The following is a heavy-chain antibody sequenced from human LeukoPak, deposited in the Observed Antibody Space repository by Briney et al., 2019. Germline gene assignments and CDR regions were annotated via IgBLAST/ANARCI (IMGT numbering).Heavy chain of an antibody. Sequence: GGSLRLSCAASGFTFSIYSMNWVRQAPGKGLEWVSSISSSGTYINYADSVKGRFTISRGNAKNSLYLQMSSLRAEDTAVYYCATKGDSSGPLWGQGTLVTVSS. J-gene: IGHJ4*02. CDR3: ATKGDSSGPL. D-gene: IGHD3-22*01. CDR1: GFTFSIYS. CDR2: ISSSGTYI. V-gene: IGHV3-21*06.